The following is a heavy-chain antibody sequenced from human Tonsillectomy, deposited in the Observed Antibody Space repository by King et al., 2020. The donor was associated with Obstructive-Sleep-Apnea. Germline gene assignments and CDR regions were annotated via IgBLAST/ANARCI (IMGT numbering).Heavy chain of an antibody. V-gene: IGHV4-59*01. CDR3: ATDLGDYADVFTF. CDR2: IYKDGSR. CDR1: GASISSYY. Sequence: VQLQESGPGLVKPSETLSLTCTVSGASISSYYWSWIRQSPAKGLEWFGYIYKDGSRDYNPSLKSRVSMSIDTSESRLSLTLSSVTAADTAIYYCATDLGDYADVFTFWGQGTMVTVSA. D-gene: IGHD4-17*01. J-gene: IGHJ3*01.